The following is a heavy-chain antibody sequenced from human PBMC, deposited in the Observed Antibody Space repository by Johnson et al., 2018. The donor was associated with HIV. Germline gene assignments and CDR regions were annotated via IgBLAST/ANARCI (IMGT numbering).Heavy chain of an antibody. V-gene: IGHV3-43D*03. D-gene: IGHD3-10*01. CDR3: AQTALFQSIWDAFDI. CDR2: IRWDGGCT. Sequence: VQLVESGGVVVQPGGSLRLSCAASGFTFDDYAMHWVRQAPGKGLEWVSLIRWDGGCTYDADFLMGRLTISRDNSKNSLYLQMNSLRAEDTALYYCAQTALFQSIWDAFDIWGQGTMVTVSS. J-gene: IGHJ3*02. CDR1: GFTFDDYA.